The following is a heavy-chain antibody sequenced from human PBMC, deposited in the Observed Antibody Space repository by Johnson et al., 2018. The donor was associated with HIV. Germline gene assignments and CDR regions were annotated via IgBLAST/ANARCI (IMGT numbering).Heavy chain of an antibody. D-gene: IGHD3-3*01. Sequence: VESGGGVVQPGGSLRLSCAASGFTFSSYGMHWVRQAPGKGLEWVAFIRYDGSNKYYADSVKGRFTISRDNSKNTLYLQMNSLRAEDTAVYYCAKVRLQSITIFGVASDAFDIWGQGTMVTVSS. CDR2: IRYDGSNK. CDR3: AKVRLQSITIFGVASDAFDI. V-gene: IGHV3-30*02. J-gene: IGHJ3*02. CDR1: GFTFSSYG.